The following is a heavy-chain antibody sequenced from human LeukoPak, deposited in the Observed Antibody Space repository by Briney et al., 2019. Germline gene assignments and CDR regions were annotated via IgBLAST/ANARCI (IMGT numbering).Heavy chain of an antibody. CDR3: ARDRLRGHFDY. Sequence: PGGSLRLSCAASGFTFSSYGMHWVRQAPGKGLEWVAVIWYDGSNKYYADSVKGRFTISRDNSKNTLYLQMNSLRAEDTAVYYCARDRLRGHFDYWGQGTLVTVSS. CDR2: IWYDGSNK. CDR1: GFTFSSYG. J-gene: IGHJ4*02. D-gene: IGHD5-12*01. V-gene: IGHV3-33*01.